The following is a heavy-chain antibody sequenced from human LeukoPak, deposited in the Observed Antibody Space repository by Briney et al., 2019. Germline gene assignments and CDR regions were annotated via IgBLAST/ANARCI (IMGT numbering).Heavy chain of an antibody. CDR1: GFTFSGSA. J-gene: IGHJ4*02. V-gene: IGHV3-73*01. D-gene: IGHD6-13*01. CDR2: IRSKANSYAT. Sequence: GGSLRLSCAASGFTFSGSAMHWVRQASGKGLEWVGRIRSKANSYATAYAASVKGRFTISRDDSKNTAYLQINSLKTEDTAVYYCTRSPSSSSWYYFDYWGQGTLVTVSS. CDR3: TRSPSSSSWYYFDY.